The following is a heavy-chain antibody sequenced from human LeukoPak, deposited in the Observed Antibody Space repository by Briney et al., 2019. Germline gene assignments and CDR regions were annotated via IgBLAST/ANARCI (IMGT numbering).Heavy chain of an antibody. CDR2: IYYSGST. J-gene: IGHJ4*02. CDR3: ARSDDFWSGYYPGSFDY. Sequence: SETLSLTCTVSGGSISSGGYYWSWIRQHPGKGLEWIGYIYYSGSTYYNPSLKSRVTISVDTSKNQFSLKLSSVTAADTGVYYCARSDDFWSGYYPGSFDYWGQGTLVTVSS. CDR1: GGSISSGGYY. D-gene: IGHD3-3*01. V-gene: IGHV4-31*03.